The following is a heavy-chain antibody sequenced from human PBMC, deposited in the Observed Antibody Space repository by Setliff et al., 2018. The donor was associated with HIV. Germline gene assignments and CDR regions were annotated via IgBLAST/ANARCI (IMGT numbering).Heavy chain of an antibody. V-gene: IGHV4-61*02. J-gene: IGHJ4*02. Sequence: SETLSLTCSVSGGSISSGTDFWSWIRQPAGKGLEWIGRIYTSGSTKYNPSLDSRVTISVDTSKNQFSLNLRSVTAADTAVYYCAREPAAGAYYSDYWGQGTLVTVSS. D-gene: IGHD6-13*01. CDR1: GGSISSGTDF. CDR3: AREPAAGAYYSDY. CDR2: IYTSGST.